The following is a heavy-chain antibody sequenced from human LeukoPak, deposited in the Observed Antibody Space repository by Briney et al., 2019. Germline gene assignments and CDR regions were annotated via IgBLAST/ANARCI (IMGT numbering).Heavy chain of an antibody. V-gene: IGHV3-49*03. Sequence: PGGSLRLSCTASGFTFGDYAMSWFRQAPGKGLEWVGFIRSKAYGGTTEYAASVKGRFTISRDDSKSIAYLQMNSLKTEDTAVYYCTRDALGYCSGGSCYSGPPFDYWGQGTLVTVSS. D-gene: IGHD2-15*01. CDR2: IRSKAYGGTT. CDR3: TRDALGYCSGGSCYSGPPFDY. CDR1: GFTFGDYA. J-gene: IGHJ4*02.